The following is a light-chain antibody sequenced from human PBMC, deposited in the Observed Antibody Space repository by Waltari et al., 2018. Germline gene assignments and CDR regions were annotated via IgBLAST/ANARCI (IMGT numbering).Light chain of an antibody. V-gene: IGLV1-51*02. J-gene: IGLJ3*02. CDR1: SSNIGNNY. Sequence: QSVLTQPPSVSAAPGQKVTISCSGSSSNIGNNYLSWYQQLPGTAPKPLIYENNKRPSGIPARFSGSKSGTSATLGITGLQTGDEADYYCGTWDSSLSGGVFGGGTKLTVL. CDR3: GTWDSSLSGGV. CDR2: ENN.